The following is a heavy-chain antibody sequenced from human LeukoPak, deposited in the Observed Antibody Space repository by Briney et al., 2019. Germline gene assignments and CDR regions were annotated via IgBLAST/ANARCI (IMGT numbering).Heavy chain of an antibody. CDR3: ARGRGSSWYYFDS. Sequence: PSETLSLTCTVSGGSISSYYWSWVRQPAGKGLEWIGRIYASGNTNYNPSLKGRVTMTVDTPKNQFSLNLSSVTAADTAVYYCARGRGSSWYYFDSWGQGTLVTVSS. J-gene: IGHJ4*02. CDR1: GGSISSYY. V-gene: IGHV4-4*07. CDR2: IYASGNT. D-gene: IGHD6-13*01.